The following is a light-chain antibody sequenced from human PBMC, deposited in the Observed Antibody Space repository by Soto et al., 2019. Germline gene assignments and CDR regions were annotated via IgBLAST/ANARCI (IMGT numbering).Light chain of an antibody. CDR1: QSVDSY. Sequence: EIVLTQSPATLSLSPGERATLSCRASQSVDSYLTWYQQKPGQAPRLLIYDVSKRATGIPVRFSGSGSGTDFPLTISSLEPEDVAVYYCQQRRNRPLTFGGGTKVEIK. CDR3: QQRRNRPLT. J-gene: IGKJ4*01. CDR2: DVS. V-gene: IGKV3-11*01.